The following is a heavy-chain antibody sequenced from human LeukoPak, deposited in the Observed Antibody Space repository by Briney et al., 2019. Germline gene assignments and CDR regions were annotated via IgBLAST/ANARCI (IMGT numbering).Heavy chain of an antibody. D-gene: IGHD4-17*01. CDR2: IYTSGST. Sequence: PSETLSLTCTVSGGSISSYYWSWIRQPAGKGLEWIGRIYTSGSTNYNPSLKSRVTVSVDTSKNQFSLKLSSVTAADTAVYYCARETVTTGYYYYGMGVWGQGTTVTVSS. J-gene: IGHJ6*02. V-gene: IGHV4-4*07. CDR3: ARETVTTGYYYYGMGV. CDR1: GGSISSYY.